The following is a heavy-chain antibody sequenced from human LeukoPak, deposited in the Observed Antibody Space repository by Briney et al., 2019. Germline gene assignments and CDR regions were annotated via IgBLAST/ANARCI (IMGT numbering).Heavy chain of an antibody. CDR3: ARGYCSGGSCYSGPRNWFDP. J-gene: IGHJ5*02. V-gene: IGHV4-30-2*01. D-gene: IGHD2-15*01. CDR1: GGSISSGGYS. Sequence: ASETLSLTCAVSGGSISSGGYSWSWIRQPPGKGLEWIGYIYHSGSTYYNPSLKSRVTISVDRSKNQFSLKLSSVTAADTAVYYCARGYCSGGSCYSGPRNWFDPWGQGTLVTVSS. CDR2: IYHSGST.